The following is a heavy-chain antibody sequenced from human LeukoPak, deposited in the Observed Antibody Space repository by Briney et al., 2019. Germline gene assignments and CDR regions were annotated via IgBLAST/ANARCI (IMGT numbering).Heavy chain of an antibody. J-gene: IGHJ4*02. Sequence: PGGSLRLSCTASGFTFSGYSMNWVRQAPGKGLEWLSYISTGSNAIYYTDSVRGRFTISRDNAKNSLYLQMNSLRDEDTAVYYCARGSYISFDYWGQGALVTVSS. CDR2: ISTGSNAI. CDR3: ARGSYISFDY. V-gene: IGHV3-48*02. CDR1: GFTFSGYS. D-gene: IGHD5-18*01.